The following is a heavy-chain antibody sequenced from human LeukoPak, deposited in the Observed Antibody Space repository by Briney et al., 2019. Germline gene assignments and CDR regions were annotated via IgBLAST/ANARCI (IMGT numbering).Heavy chain of an antibody. V-gene: IGHV1-8*01. CDR3: ARGRRSSSGLVLRVYYYYYYMDV. CDR1: GYTFTSYD. CDR2: MNPNSGNT. J-gene: IGHJ6*03. Sequence: GASVKVSCKASGYTFTSYDINWVRRATGQGLEWMGWMNPNSGNTGYAQKFQGRVTITRNTSISTAYMELSSLRSEDTAVYYCARGRRSSSGLVLRVYYYYYYMDVRGKGTTVTVSS. D-gene: IGHD6-6*01.